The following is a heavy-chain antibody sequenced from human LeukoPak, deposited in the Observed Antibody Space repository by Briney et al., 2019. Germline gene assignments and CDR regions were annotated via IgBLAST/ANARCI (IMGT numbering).Heavy chain of an antibody. J-gene: IGHJ6*03. CDR3: ARKRYNWNDGPTQHENHYMDV. CDR1: GYTFNGYF. V-gene: IGHV1-2*02. Sequence: ASVKVSCKASGYTFNGYFIHWLRQAPGQGLEWMGWINPNSGGTNYAQKFQGRVTMTRDTSISTAYMELSRLRSDDTAVYYCARKRYNWNDGPTQHENHYMDVWGKGTTVTVSS. CDR2: INPNSGGT. D-gene: IGHD1-20*01.